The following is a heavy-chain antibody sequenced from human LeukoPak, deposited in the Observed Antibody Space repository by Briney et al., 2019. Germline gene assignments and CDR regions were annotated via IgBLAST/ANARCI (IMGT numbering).Heavy chain of an antibody. J-gene: IGHJ6*03. CDR3: ARVGRAYYYYMDV. CDR2: IQYSGST. V-gene: IGHV4-61*05. Sequence: PSETLSLTCTVSGGSISSSSYYWGWIRQPPGKGLEWIGYIQYSGSTNYNPSLKSRVTISVDTSKNQFSLKLSSVTAEDTAVYYCARVGRAYYYYMDVWGKGTTVTVSS. D-gene: IGHD1-26*01. CDR1: GGSISSSSYY.